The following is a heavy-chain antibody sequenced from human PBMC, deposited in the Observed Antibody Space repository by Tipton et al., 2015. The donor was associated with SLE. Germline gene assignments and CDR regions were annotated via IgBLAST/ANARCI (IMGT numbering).Heavy chain of an antibody. V-gene: IGHV4-61*09. CDR1: GGSISSGSYY. CDR2: IYTSGST. D-gene: IGHD3-10*01. J-gene: IGHJ3*02. Sequence: TLSLTCTVSGGSISSGSYYWSWIRQPAGKGLEWIGYIYTSGSTNYNPSLKSRVTISVDKSKNQFSLKLSSVTAADTAVYYCARVGIRGSGTQGAFDIWGQGTMVTVSS. CDR3: ARVGIRGSGTQGAFDI.